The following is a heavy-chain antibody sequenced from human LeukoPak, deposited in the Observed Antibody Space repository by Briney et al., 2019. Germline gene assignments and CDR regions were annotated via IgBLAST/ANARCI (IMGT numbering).Heavy chain of an antibody. CDR3: ARDVIAVAGTSWFHP. J-gene: IGHJ5*02. V-gene: IGHV3-21*01. D-gene: IGHD6-19*01. Sequence: PGGSLRLSCAASGFTFSSYSMNWVRQAPGKGLEWVSSISSSSSYIYYADSVKGRFTISRDNAKNSLYLQMNSLRAEDTAVYYCARDVIAVAGTSWFHPWGNRTLLTVSS. CDR1: GFTFSSYS. CDR2: ISSSSSYI.